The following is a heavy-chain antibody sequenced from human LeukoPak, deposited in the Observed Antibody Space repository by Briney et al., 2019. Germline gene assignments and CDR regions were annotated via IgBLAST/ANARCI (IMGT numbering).Heavy chain of an antibody. Sequence: GGSLRLSCAASGFTSSSYAMHWVRQAPGKGLEWVAVISYDGSKKYYADSVKGRFTISRDNSKNTLYLQMNSLRAEDTAVYYCARAYYDSSGYYEAAHYFDYWGQGTLVTVSS. CDR2: ISYDGSKK. D-gene: IGHD3-22*01. CDR3: ARAYYDSSGYYEAAHYFDY. CDR1: GFTSSSYA. J-gene: IGHJ4*02. V-gene: IGHV3-30-3*01.